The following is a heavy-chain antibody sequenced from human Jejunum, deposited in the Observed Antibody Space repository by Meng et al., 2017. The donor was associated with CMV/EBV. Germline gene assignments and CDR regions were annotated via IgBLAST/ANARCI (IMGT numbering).Heavy chain of an antibody. CDR3: ARDLVGSLAPNN. CDR2: IAATGTYI. D-gene: IGHD2-15*01. Sequence: WPASRFSFSLSAMPSVRLAPGSGLGWVSSIAATGTYIYYAASVEGRFTISRDNARNSLYLHLNSLRADDAAVYYCARDLVGSLAPNNWGQGTLVTVSS. CDR1: RFSFSLSA. J-gene: IGHJ4*02. V-gene: IGHV3-21*06.